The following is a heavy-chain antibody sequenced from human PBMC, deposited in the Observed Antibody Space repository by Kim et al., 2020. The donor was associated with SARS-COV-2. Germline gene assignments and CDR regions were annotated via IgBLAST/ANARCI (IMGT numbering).Heavy chain of an antibody. D-gene: IGHD3-22*01. J-gene: IGHJ6*02. Sequence: GGSLRLSCAASGFTFSSYSMNWVRQAPGKGLEWVSSISSSSSYIYYADSVKGRFTISRDNAKNSLYLQMNSLRAEDTAVYYCARESSSGYYANYYYYGMDVCGQGTTVTASS. CDR3: ARESSSGYYANYYYYGMDV. V-gene: IGHV3-21*01. CDR2: ISSSSSYI. CDR1: GFTFSSYS.